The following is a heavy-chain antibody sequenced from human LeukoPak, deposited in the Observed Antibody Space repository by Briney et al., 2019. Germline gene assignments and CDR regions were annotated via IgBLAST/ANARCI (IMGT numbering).Heavy chain of an antibody. Sequence: GAAVKVSCKASGGTFSSYAISWVRQAPGQGLEWMGWISAYNGNRNYAQKLQGRVTMTTDTSTSTAYMELRSLRSDDTAVYYCARDEIWLGFDYWGQGTLVTVSS. D-gene: IGHD3-10*01. CDR2: ISAYNGNR. V-gene: IGHV1-18*01. J-gene: IGHJ4*02. CDR1: GGTFSSYA. CDR3: ARDEIWLGFDY.